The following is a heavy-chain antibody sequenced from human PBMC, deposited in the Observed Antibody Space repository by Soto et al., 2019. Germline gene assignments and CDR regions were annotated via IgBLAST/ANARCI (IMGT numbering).Heavy chain of an antibody. J-gene: IGHJ3*02. D-gene: IGHD3-3*01. CDR3: SIDAREWSRGGVFDI. CDR1: GYTFTSYG. V-gene: IGHV1-18*01. CDR2: ISAYNGNT. Sequence: ASVKVSCKASGYTFTSYGISWVRQAPGQGLEWMGWISAYNGNTNYAQKLQGRVTMTTDTSTSTAYMELRSLRSDDTAVYYCSIDAREWSRGGVFDICAQGTMVTGSS.